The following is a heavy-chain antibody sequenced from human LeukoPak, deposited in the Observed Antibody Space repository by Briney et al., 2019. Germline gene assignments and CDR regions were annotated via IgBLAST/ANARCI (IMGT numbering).Heavy chain of an antibody. D-gene: IGHD3-9*01. Sequence: SETLSLTCTVSGGSISSSSYYWGWIRQPPGKGLEWIGSIDYSGSTYYNPSLKSRVTISVDASKNQFSLKLSPVTAADTAVYYCARDTMTYYDILTGPLRGAFDIWGQGTMVTVSS. J-gene: IGHJ3*02. CDR1: GGSISSSSYY. V-gene: IGHV4-39*07. CDR2: IDYSGST. CDR3: ARDTMTYYDILTGPLRGAFDI.